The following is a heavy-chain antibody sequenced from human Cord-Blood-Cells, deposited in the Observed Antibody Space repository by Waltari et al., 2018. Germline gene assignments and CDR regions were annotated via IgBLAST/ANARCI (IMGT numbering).Heavy chain of an antibody. CDR3: ARVSSNWVDY. CDR2: IYHSGST. CDR1: GYSISSGYY. D-gene: IGHD7-27*01. V-gene: IGHV4-38-2*01. J-gene: IGHJ4*02. Sequence: QVQLQESGPGLVKPSETLSLTCAVSGYSISSGYYWGWIRQPPGKGLEWMGSIYHSGSTYYNPSLKSRVTISVDTSKNQFSLKLSSVTAADTAVYYCARVSSNWVDYWGQGTLVTVSS.